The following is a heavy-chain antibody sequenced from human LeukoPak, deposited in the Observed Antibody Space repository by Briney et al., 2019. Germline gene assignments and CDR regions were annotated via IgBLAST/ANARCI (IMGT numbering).Heavy chain of an antibody. CDR1: IHSFEDYA. V-gene: IGHV3-9*01. J-gene: IGHJ4*02. Sequence: GGSLRLSCAGSIHSFEDYAMHGLREAPGKGLEWLSIISWNSGYIGYADSVKGRFTISRDNAKNSLYLQMNSLRAEDTAFYYCAKVRGTYSSGFFFDYWGPGALVTVSS. CDR2: ISWNSGYI. D-gene: IGHD6-19*01. CDR3: AKVRGTYSSGFFFDY.